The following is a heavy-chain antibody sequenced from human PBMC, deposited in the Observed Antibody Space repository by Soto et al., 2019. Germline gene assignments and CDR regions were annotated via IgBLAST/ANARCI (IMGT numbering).Heavy chain of an antibody. CDR1: GYSFTSYW. J-gene: IGHJ6*02. D-gene: IGHD3-22*01. Sequence: GESLKISCKGSGYSFTSYWIGWVRQMPGKGLEWMGIIYPGDSDTRYSPSFQGQVTISADKSISTAYLQWSSLEASDTAMYYCARLRDDSSGYYYLPGAYYYYGMDVWGQGTTVTVSS. CDR2: IYPGDSDT. V-gene: IGHV5-51*01. CDR3: ARLRDDSSGYYYLPGAYYYYGMDV.